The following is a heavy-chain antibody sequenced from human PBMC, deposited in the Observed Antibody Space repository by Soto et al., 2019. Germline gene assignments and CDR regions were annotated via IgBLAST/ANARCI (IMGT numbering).Heavy chain of an antibody. D-gene: IGHD1-26*01. CDR1: GGSVTSRSYY. J-gene: IGHJ3*02. CDR2: ISYSGST. Sequence: QVQLQESGPRLVKPSETLSLTCTVSGGSVTSRSYYWTWIRQPPGKGLEWIGYISYSGSTNYNPSLKSRVTISLDTPKNQFSLKLRSVTAADTALYYCARDWGATEGASDIWGQGTMVTVSS. V-gene: IGHV4-61*01. CDR3: ARDWGATEGASDI.